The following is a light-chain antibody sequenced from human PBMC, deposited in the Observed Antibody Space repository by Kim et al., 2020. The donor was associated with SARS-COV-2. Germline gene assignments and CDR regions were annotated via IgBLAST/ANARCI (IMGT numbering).Light chain of an antibody. CDR3: QQYSSYWT. Sequence: DIKMTQSPSTLSASVGDRVTINCRASQSISSWVAWYQQKPGKAPKLLIYKASTLESGVPSRFSGSGSGTEFTLTISSLQPDDFATYYCQQYSSYWTFDQGTKVDIK. J-gene: IGKJ1*01. V-gene: IGKV1-5*03. CDR1: QSISSW. CDR2: KAS.